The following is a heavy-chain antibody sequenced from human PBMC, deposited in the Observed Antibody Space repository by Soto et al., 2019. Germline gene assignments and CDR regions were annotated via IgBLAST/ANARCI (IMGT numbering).Heavy chain of an antibody. CDR3: ARDLGGPDY. CDR2: INGNADNS. V-gene: IGHV3-74*01. CDR1: GFSFVSYW. J-gene: IGHJ4*02. Sequence: EVQLAESGGGLVLPGGSLRLSCAASGFSFVSYWMHWVRQVPGEGLAWVSRINGNADNSDYADSVKGRFTISRDNAMNRLYLQMDSLRADDTGVYYCARDLGGPDYWGRGTSVTVSS. D-gene: IGHD3-16*01.